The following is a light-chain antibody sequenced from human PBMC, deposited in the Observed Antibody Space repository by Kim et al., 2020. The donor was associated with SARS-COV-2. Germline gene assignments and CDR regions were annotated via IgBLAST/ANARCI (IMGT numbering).Light chain of an antibody. Sequence: APGKTAGLTCGGNNIGSKSVHWYQPKPGQAPVLVIYYDSDRPSGIPERFSGSNSGNTATLTISRVEAGDEADYYCQVWDSSSDHVVFGGGTQLTVL. J-gene: IGLJ2*01. CDR2: YDS. CDR1: NIGSKS. V-gene: IGLV3-21*04. CDR3: QVWDSSSDHVV.